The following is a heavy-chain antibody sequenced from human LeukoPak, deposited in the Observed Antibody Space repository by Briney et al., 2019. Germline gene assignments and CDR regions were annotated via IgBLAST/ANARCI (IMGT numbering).Heavy chain of an antibody. CDR1: GFTSSSYA. V-gene: IGHV3-23*01. Sequence: PGGSLRLSCAASGFTSSSYAMSWVRQAPGKGLEWVSAISGSGGSTYHADSVKGRFTISRDNSKNTLYLQMNSLRAEDTAVYYCAKDTDSYGSGSYSDPWGQGTLVTVSS. J-gene: IGHJ5*02. CDR2: ISGSGGST. D-gene: IGHD3-10*01. CDR3: AKDTDSYGSGSYSDP.